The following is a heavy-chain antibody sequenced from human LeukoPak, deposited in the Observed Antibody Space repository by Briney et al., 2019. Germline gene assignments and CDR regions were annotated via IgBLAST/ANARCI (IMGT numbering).Heavy chain of an antibody. CDR1: GFTFGDYA. Sequence: GGSLRLSCAASGFTFGDYAMSWFRQAPGKGLEWVGFIRSKAYGGTTEYAASVKGRFTISRDDSKSIAYLQMNSLKTEDTAVYYCTRVCYDILTGYRYYFDYWGQGTLVTVSS. CDR3: TRVCYDILTGYRYYFDY. D-gene: IGHD3-9*01. CDR2: IRSKAYGGTT. V-gene: IGHV3-49*03. J-gene: IGHJ4*02.